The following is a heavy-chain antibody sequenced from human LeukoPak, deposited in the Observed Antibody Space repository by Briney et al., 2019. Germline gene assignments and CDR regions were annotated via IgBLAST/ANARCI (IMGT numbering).Heavy chain of an antibody. V-gene: IGHV1-69*13. D-gene: IGHD5-12*01. J-gene: IGHJ6*02. Sequence: SVKVSCKASGGTFSSYAIRWVRQAPGQGLEWMGGIIPIFGTANYAQKFQGRVTITADESTSTAYMELSSLRSEDTAVYYCAREVVATIRTSYGMDVWGQGTTVTVSS. CDR2: IIPIFGTA. CDR1: GGTFSSYA. CDR3: AREVVATIRTSYGMDV.